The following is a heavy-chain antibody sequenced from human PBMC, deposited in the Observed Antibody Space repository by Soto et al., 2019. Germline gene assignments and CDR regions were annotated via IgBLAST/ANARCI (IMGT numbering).Heavy chain of an antibody. CDR1: GYTFTDYY. CDR3: ARGYYDSSGYPPTW. D-gene: IGHD3-22*01. CDR2: INPNSGGT. Sequence: GVSVKVSCKASGYTFTDYYMHWVRQAPGQGLEWMGWINPNSGGTNYAQKFQGRVTMTRDTSISTAYMELSRLTSDDTAVYYCARGYYDSSGYPPTWWGQGTLVTFSS. V-gene: IGHV1-2*02. J-gene: IGHJ4*02.